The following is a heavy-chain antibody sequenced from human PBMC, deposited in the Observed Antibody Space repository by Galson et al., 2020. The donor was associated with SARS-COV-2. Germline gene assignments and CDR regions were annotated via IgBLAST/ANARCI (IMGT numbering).Heavy chain of an antibody. Sequence: GESLKISCVASGFTFLDYGMSWVRQAPGRGLEWVSTITGSTGGTYYADSVKGWFTISRDNSKNTLYLQMDSLRVDDTALYYCAKRGNIPTIGRYFFDYWGQGTLVTVSS. D-gene: IGHD1-1*01. CDR1: GFTFLDYG. CDR3: AKRGNIPTIGRYFFDY. V-gene: IGHV3-23*01. J-gene: IGHJ4*02. CDR2: ITGSTGGT.